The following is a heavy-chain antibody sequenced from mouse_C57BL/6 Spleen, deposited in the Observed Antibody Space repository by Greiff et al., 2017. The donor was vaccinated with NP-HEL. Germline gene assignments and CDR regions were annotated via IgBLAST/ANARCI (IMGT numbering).Heavy chain of an antibody. V-gene: IGHV1-62-2*01. CDR3: ARHEVRRLGGYYAMDY. CDR2: FYPGSGSI. Sequence: QVQLQQSGAELVKPGASVKLSCKASGYTFTEYTIHWVKQRSGQGLEWIGWFYPGSGSIKYNEKFKDKATLTADKSSSTVYMELSRLTSEDSAVYVCARHEVRRLGGYYAMDYWGQGTSVTVSS. D-gene: IGHD1-1*01. J-gene: IGHJ4*01. CDR1: GYTFTEYT.